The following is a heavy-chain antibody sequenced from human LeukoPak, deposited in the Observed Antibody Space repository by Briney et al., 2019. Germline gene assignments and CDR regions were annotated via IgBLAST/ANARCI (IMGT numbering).Heavy chain of an antibody. J-gene: IGHJ3*02. V-gene: IGHV3-21*01. Sequence: GGSLRLSCAASGFTFSSYSMNWVRQAPGKGLEWVSSISSSSSYIYYADSVKGRFTISRDNAKNSLYLQMNSLRAEDTAVYYCARAQYSSSWYDAFDIWGQGTMVAVSS. D-gene: IGHD6-13*01. CDR3: ARAQYSSSWYDAFDI. CDR2: ISSSSSYI. CDR1: GFTFSSYS.